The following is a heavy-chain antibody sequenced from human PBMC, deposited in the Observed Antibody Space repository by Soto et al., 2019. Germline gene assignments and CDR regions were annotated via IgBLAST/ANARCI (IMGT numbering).Heavy chain of an antibody. J-gene: IGHJ4*02. CDR1: GGSISGTTYS. V-gene: IGHV4-30-2*01. CDR3: ARGQGAAAGHSNFDY. Sequence: SETLSLTCAVSGGSISGTTYSWSWIRQPPGKGLEWIGYIYDSGNTYYNPSLKSQFSISVDRSKNQFSLRLSSVTAADTAVYYCARGQGAAAGHSNFDYWGQGALVTVSS. CDR2: IYDSGNT. D-gene: IGHD6-13*01.